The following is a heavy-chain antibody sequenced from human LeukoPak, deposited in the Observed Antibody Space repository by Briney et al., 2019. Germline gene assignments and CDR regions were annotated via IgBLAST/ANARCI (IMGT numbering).Heavy chain of an antibody. Sequence: SETLSLTCTVSGASISAYYWSWIRQPPGKGLEWIGYINYSGNTNYNPSLKSRVTISVDTSKNQFSLNLSSVTAADTAVYFCARLRRIAAAATYYYGMDVWGQGTTVTVSS. CDR2: INYSGNT. CDR1: GASISAYY. J-gene: IGHJ6*02. D-gene: IGHD6-13*01. CDR3: ARLRRIAAAATYYYGMDV. V-gene: IGHV4-59*12.